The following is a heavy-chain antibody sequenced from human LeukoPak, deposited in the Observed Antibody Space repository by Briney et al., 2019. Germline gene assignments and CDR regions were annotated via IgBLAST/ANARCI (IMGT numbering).Heavy chain of an antibody. CDR2: INTNTGNP. D-gene: IGHD3-16*01. CDR1: GYTFSNYG. Sequence: ASVKVSCKASGYTFSNYGLSWVRQAPGQGLEWMGWINTNTGNPTYAQGFTGRFDFSLDTSVSTAYLQISSLKAEDTAVYYCARDIMGQVVMDVWGKGTTVTVSS. V-gene: IGHV7-4-1*02. J-gene: IGHJ6*03. CDR3: ARDIMGQVVMDV.